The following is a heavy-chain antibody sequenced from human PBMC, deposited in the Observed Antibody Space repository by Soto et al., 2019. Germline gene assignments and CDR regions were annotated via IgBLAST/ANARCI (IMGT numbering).Heavy chain of an antibody. J-gene: IGHJ4*02. Sequence: QVQLVQSGAEVKKPGCSVKVSCKASGGTFSSDSFSWVRQAPGQGLEWMGGIIPMFDTPIYAQKFQDRVTITADESTSTAYMQLSSLRYGDTAVYYCARSGGLDRDFNYWGQGSLVTVSS. V-gene: IGHV1-69*12. CDR2: IIPMFDTP. D-gene: IGHD2-15*01. CDR1: GGTFSSDS. CDR3: ARSGGLDRDFNY.